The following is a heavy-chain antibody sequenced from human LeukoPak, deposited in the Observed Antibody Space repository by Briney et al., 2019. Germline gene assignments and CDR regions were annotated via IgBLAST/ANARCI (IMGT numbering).Heavy chain of an antibody. CDR3: ARAGVGWFDP. CDR1: GGSISSHY. CDR2: IYYSGST. Sequence: SETLSLTCTVSGGSISSHYWSWIRRPPGKRLEWIGYIYYSGSTNYNPSLKSRVTISVDTSKNQFSLKLSSVTAADTAVYYCARAGVGWFDPWGQGTLVTVSS. D-gene: IGHD2-15*01. V-gene: IGHV4-59*11. J-gene: IGHJ5*02.